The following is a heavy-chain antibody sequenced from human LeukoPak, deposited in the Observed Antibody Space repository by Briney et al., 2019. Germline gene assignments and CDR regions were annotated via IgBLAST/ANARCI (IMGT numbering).Heavy chain of an antibody. CDR2: INPDGSTT. Sequence: GESLRLSCAASGFTFSRYWIHWVRQAPGKGLEWVSRINPDGSTTTYADSVKGRFTISRDNAKNTVYLQMNSLRAEDTAVYYCARVPNYGSGSGFDPWGQGTLVTVSS. CDR1: GFTFSRYW. J-gene: IGHJ5*02. CDR3: ARVPNYGSGSGFDP. D-gene: IGHD3-10*01. V-gene: IGHV3-74*01.